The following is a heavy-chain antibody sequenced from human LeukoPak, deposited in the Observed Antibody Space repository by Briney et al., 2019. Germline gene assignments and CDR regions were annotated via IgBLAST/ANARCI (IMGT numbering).Heavy chain of an antibody. CDR3: TTAGDYLKVCVY. V-gene: IGHV3-15*01. J-gene: IGHJ4*02. CDR1: GFTFSNAW. CDR2: IKSKTDGGTT. Sequence: AGGSLRLSCAASGFTFSNAWMSWVRQAPGKGLEWVGRIKSKTDGGTTDYAAPVKGRFTISRDDSKNTLYLQMNSLNTEVTAVYYCTTAGDYLKVCVYWGQGTLVTVSS. D-gene: IGHD4-17*01.